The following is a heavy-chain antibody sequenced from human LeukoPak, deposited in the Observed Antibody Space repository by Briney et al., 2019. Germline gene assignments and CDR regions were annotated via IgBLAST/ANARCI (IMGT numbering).Heavy chain of an antibody. Sequence: NTSETLSLTCTVSGGSISSSSYYWGWIRQPPGKGLEWIGSIYYSGSTYYNPSLKSRVTISVDTSKNQFSLKLSSVTAADTAVYYCARDIWYSSSWTHYFDYWGQGTLVTVSS. CDR3: ARDIWYSSSWTHYFDY. CDR2: IYYSGST. J-gene: IGHJ4*02. V-gene: IGHV4-39*07. D-gene: IGHD6-13*01. CDR1: GGSISSSSYY.